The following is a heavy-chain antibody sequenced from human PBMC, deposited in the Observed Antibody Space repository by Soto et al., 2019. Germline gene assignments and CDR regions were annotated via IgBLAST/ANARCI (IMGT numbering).Heavy chain of an antibody. CDR2: ISDDGSTA. CDR3: ARGPSVSSTGTGSH. CDR1: GFTFSAYW. D-gene: IGHD1-1*01. J-gene: IGHJ4*02. V-gene: IGHV3-74*01. Sequence: GAYLGLSCSVSGFTFSAYWMHWVNQVPVKGLTWVSRISDDGSTATYPDSVKGRFVISRYNAKNILYLEMNTLRDDDSGLYYCARGPSVSSTGTGSHCGRGTLFTVSS.